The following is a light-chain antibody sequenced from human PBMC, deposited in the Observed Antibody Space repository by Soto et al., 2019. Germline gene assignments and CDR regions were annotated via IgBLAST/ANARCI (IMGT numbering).Light chain of an antibody. V-gene: IGLV1-40*01. J-gene: IGLJ2*01. CDR1: TSNIGAAYD. CDR2: ANR. Sequence: QSVLTQPPSVSGAPGQRITISCTGSTSNIGAAYDVQWYQQLPRTAPKLLIYANRNRPSGVPDRFSGSKSGTSASLAITGLQAEDEADYYCQSYDSSLSVVFGGGTKLTVL. CDR3: QSYDSSLSVV.